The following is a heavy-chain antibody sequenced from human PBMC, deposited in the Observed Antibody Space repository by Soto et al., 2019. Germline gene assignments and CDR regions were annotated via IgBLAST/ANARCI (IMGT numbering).Heavy chain of an antibody. D-gene: IGHD3-22*01. Sequence: SVKVSCKASGGTFSSYAISWVRQAPGQGLEWMGGIIPIFGTANYAQKFQGRVTITADESTSTAYMKLSSLRSEDTAVYYCARDAHYDSSGYYPPYFDYWGQGTLVTVSS. CDR3: ARDAHYDSSGYYPPYFDY. CDR2: IIPIFGTA. CDR1: GGTFSSYA. J-gene: IGHJ4*02. V-gene: IGHV1-69*13.